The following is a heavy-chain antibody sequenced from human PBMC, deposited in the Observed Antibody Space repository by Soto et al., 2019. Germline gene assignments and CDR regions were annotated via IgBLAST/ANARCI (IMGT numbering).Heavy chain of an antibody. Sequence: GGSLRLSCAASGFTFSSYSMNWVRQAPGKGLEWVSYISSSSSTIYYADSVKGRFTISRDNAKNSLYLQMNSLRDEDTAVYYCARDPYYDFWSGPMDVWGQGTTVTVSS. D-gene: IGHD3-3*01. J-gene: IGHJ6*02. CDR3: ARDPYYDFWSGPMDV. CDR1: GFTFSSYS. V-gene: IGHV3-48*02. CDR2: ISSSSSTI.